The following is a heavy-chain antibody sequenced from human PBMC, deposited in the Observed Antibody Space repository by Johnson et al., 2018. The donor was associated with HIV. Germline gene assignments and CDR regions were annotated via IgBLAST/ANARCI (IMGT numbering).Heavy chain of an antibody. CDR1: GFTFSIYD. V-gene: IGHV3-13*01. D-gene: IGHD6-19*01. J-gene: IGHJ3*02. CDR3: ARAAVASPSAFDI. Sequence: MQLVESGGGLVQPGGSLRLSCAASGFTFSIYDMHWVRQVTGKGLEWVSAIGTAGDTYYPGSVKGRFTISRENAQNSLYLQMNSLTAGDTAMYYCARAAVASPSAFDIWGQGTMVTVSS. CDR2: IGTAGDT.